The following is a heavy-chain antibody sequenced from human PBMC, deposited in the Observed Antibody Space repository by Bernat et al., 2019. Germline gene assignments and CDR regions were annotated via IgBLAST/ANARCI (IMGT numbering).Heavy chain of an antibody. CDR3: AKGWPIIFLGISDY. D-gene: IGHD2-21*01. CDR1: GFTFSSYG. Sequence: QVQLVESGGGVVQPGRSLRLSCAASGFTFSSYGMHWVRQAPGKGLEWVAVISYDGSNKYYADSVKGRFTISRDNSKNTLYLQMNSLRAEDTDVYYCAKGWPIIFLGISDYWGQGTLVTVSS. J-gene: IGHJ4*02. V-gene: IGHV3-30*18. CDR2: ISYDGSNK.